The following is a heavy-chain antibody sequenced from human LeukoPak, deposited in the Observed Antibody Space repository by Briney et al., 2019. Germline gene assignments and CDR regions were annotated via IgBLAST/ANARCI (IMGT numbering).Heavy chain of an antibody. Sequence: SETLSLTCAVYGGSFSGYYWSWIRQPPGEGLEWIGEINHSGSTNYNPSLKSRVTISVDTSKNQFSLKLSSVTAADTAVYYCARGRGSGWSLYYFDYWGQGTLVTVSS. CDR3: ARGRGSGWSLYYFDY. V-gene: IGHV4-34*01. D-gene: IGHD6-19*01. CDR2: INHSGST. CDR1: GGSFSGYY. J-gene: IGHJ4*02.